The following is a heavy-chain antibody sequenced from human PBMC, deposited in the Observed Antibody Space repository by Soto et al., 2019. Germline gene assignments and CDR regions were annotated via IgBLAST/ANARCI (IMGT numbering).Heavy chain of an antibody. Sequence: VHLEESGGGLVQPGGSLRLSCEASGFPFSSYWMNWVRQAQGKGLEWVANINQDGNEDNLLDSVKGRFTISRDNAKNSLFLQMNSLRVDDTAVYYCARTGDGHHDFLDYWGQGALVSVSS. CDR3: ARTGDGHHDFLDY. D-gene: IGHD1-1*01. CDR2: INQDGNED. V-gene: IGHV3-7*01. J-gene: IGHJ4*02. CDR1: GFPFSSYW.